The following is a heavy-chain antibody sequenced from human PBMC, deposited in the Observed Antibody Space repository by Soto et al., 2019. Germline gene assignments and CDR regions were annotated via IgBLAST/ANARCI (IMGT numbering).Heavy chain of an antibody. J-gene: IGHJ4*02. CDR3: ARVSLAGATTADY. V-gene: IGHV1-18*01. D-gene: IGHD1-26*01. CDR2: ISAYSGGT. CDR1: GYTFTSYG. Sequence: GASVKVSCKASGYTFTSYGISWVRQAPGQGLEWMGWISAYSGGTNYAQKFQGRVTMTSDTSITTAYMELSRLTSDDTAVYYCARVSLAGATTADYWGQGTLVTVSS.